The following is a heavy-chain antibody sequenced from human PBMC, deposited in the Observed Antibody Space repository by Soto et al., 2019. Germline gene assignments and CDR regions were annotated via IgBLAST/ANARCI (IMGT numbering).Heavy chain of an antibody. CDR2: ISHTGITT. J-gene: IGHJ4*02. CDR3: AQQSYGGGTYPLLFDY. D-gene: IGHD3-10*01. V-gene: IGHV3-23*01. Sequence: EVQLLESGGGLVQPGGSLRLSCVASGFTFGTYAMSWVRQAPGKGLEWVSGISHTGITTYYADSVKGRFTISRDNSKNTLYLQMNCLSAAEKAVYFCAQQSYGGGTYPLLFDYWGQGTLVTVSS. CDR1: GFTFGTYA.